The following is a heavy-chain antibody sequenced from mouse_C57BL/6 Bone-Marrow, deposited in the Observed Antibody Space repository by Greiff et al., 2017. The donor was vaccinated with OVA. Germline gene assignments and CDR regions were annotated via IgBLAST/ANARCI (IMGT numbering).Heavy chain of an antibody. CDR2: INSDGGST. Sequence: EVNVVESGGGLVQPGESLKLSCESNEYEFPSHDMSWVRKTPEKRLELVAAINSDGGSTYYPDTMERRFIISRDNTKKSLYLQMSSLRSEDTALYYCARFYYDYDGGGYAMDYWGQGTSVTVSS. V-gene: IGHV5-2*01. J-gene: IGHJ4*01. D-gene: IGHD2-4*01. CDR1: EYEFPSHD. CDR3: ARFYYDYDGGGYAMDY.